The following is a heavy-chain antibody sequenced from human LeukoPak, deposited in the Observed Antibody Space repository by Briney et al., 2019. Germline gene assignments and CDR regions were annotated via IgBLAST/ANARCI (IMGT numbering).Heavy chain of an antibody. D-gene: IGHD4-11*01. J-gene: IGHJ3*02. Sequence: PSETLSLTCTVSGGSISSYYWSWIRPTPGKGLEWIGHIYYSGSTTSFNPSLKSRVTISLDTSKNQFSLKVSSVTTADTAVYYCARRDSSRWREGSFDIWGQGTMVTVSS. CDR1: GGSISSYY. CDR2: IYYSGSTT. V-gene: IGHV4-59*01. CDR3: ARRDSSRWREGSFDI.